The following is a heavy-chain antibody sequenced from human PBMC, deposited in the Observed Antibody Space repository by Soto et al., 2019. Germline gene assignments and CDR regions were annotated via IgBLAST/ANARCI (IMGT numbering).Heavy chain of an antibody. CDR3: ARSHSDSSGYPVSDAFDI. CDR1: GFTVSSNY. D-gene: IGHD3-22*01. Sequence: PGGSMRLSCAASGFTVSSNYMSWVRQAPGKGLEWVSVIYSGGSTYYADSVKGRFTISRDNSKNTLYLQMNSLRAEDTAVYYCARSHSDSSGYPVSDAFDIWGQGTMVTVSS. J-gene: IGHJ3*02. CDR2: IYSGGST. V-gene: IGHV3-53*01.